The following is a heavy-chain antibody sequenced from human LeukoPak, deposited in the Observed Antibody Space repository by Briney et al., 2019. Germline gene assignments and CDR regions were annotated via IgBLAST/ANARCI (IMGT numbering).Heavy chain of an antibody. CDR3: ARDLRVRDYGDYYYYMDV. V-gene: IGHV4-59*12. Sequence: SETLSLTCTVSGGSIGTNYWTWIRQPPGKGLEYIGYIYYTGATNYDPSLKSRVTMSVDTSKNQFSLKLSSVTAADTAVYYCARDLRVRDYGDYYYYMDVWGKGTTVTVSS. J-gene: IGHJ6*03. CDR2: IYYTGAT. D-gene: IGHD4-17*01. CDR1: GGSIGTNY.